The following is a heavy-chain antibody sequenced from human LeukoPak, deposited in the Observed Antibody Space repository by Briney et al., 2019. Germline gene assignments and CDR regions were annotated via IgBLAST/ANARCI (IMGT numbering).Heavy chain of an antibody. CDR1: GFTFSSYA. Sequence: GGSLRLSCAASGFTFSSYAMSWVRQAPGKGLEWVSAISGSGGSTYYADSVKGRLTISRDNSKNTLYLQMNSLRAEDTAVYYCAKDLVYYGSGSLDPWGQGTLVTVSS. V-gene: IGHV3-23*01. D-gene: IGHD3-10*01. CDR2: ISGSGGST. CDR3: AKDLVYYGSGSLDP. J-gene: IGHJ5*02.